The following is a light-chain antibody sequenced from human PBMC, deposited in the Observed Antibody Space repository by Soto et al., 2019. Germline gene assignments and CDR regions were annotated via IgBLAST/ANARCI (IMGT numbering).Light chain of an antibody. CDR2: EVS. CDR1: SSDFGSYNL. CDR3: CSYAGSSTHVV. J-gene: IGLJ2*01. Sequence: SALTQPASVSGSPGQSITISCTGTSSDFGSYNLVSWYQQHPGKAPKLMIYEVSKRPSGVSNRFSGSKSGNTASLTISGLQAEDEADYYCCSYAGSSTHVVFGGGTQLTVL. V-gene: IGLV2-23*02.